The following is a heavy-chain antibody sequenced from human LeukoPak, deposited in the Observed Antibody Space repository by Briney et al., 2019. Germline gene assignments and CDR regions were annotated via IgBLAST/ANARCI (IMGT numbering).Heavy chain of an antibody. CDR3: VRVKGTYFDF. CDR1: GFTFSIFT. J-gene: IGHJ4*02. CDR2: INSNGDST. V-gene: IGHV3-23*01. Sequence: PGGSLRLSCEASGFTFSIFTMSWVRQAPGKGLEWISTINSNGDSTYYADSVKGRFTVSRDNAMNSLFLQMDRPRAEDTAVYYCVRVKGTYFDFWGQGTLVTVSS. D-gene: IGHD1-1*01.